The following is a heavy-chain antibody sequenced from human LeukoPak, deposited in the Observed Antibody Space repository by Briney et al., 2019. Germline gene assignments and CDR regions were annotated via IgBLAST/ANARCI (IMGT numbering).Heavy chain of an antibody. Sequence: PGGSLRLSCAASGFTFSSYSMNWVRQAPGKGLEWVSSISSSSYIYYADSVKGRFTISRDNSKNTLYLQMNSLRAEDTAVYYCAKEDCSSTSCYFEDGYGMDVWGQGTTVTVSS. D-gene: IGHD2-2*01. CDR1: GFTFSSYS. V-gene: IGHV3-21*04. CDR2: ISSSSYI. CDR3: AKEDCSSTSCYFEDGYGMDV. J-gene: IGHJ6*02.